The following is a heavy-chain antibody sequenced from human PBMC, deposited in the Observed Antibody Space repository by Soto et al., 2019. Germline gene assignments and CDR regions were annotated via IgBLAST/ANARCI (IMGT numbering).Heavy chain of an antibody. V-gene: IGHV3-30*18. CDR3: AKDSGVYDSSGNFSVAFDQ. CDR1: GFTFSADG. D-gene: IGHD3-22*01. Sequence: VQLVQSGGGVVQPGRSLRLSCVASGFTFSADGMHWVRQAPGKGLEWVSAISSDGNKKDYGASVKGRFTISRDNSKNALYLQMTTPRAAATALYYCAKDSGVYDSSGNFSVAFDQRGQGTLVTLSS. J-gene: IGHJ4*02. CDR2: ISSDGNKK.